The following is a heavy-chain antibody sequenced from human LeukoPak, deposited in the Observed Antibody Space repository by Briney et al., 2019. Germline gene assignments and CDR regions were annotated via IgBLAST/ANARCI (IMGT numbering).Heavy chain of an antibody. D-gene: IGHD3-22*01. Sequence: GASVKVSCKASGYTFTSYGISWVRQAPGQGLEWMGWISAYNGNTNYAQKLQGRVTMTTDTSTSTAYMELRSLRSDDTAVYYCARDSPYYYDSSGYYYPDAFDIWGQGTMVTVSS. CDR2: ISAYNGNT. CDR3: ARDSPYYYDSSGYYYPDAFDI. CDR1: GYTFTSYG. J-gene: IGHJ3*02. V-gene: IGHV1-18*01.